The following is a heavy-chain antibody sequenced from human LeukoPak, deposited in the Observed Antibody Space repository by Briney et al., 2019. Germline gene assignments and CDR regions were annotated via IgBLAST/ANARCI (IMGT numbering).Heavy chain of an antibody. Sequence: PSETLSLTCTVSGGSISSHYWSWIRQPPGKGLEWIGYIYYSGSTNYNPSLKSRVTISVDTSKNQFSLKLSSVTAADTAVYYCARTDGYNEFDYWGQGTLVTVSS. D-gene: IGHD5-24*01. V-gene: IGHV4-59*11. J-gene: IGHJ4*02. CDR3: ARTDGYNEFDY. CDR2: IYYSGST. CDR1: GGSISSHY.